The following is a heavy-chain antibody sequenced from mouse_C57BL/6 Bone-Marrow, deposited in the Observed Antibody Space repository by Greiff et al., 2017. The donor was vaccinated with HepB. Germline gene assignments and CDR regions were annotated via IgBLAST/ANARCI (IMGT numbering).Heavy chain of an antibody. CDR2: IYPGDGDT. CDR3: ARWGLTTVVAHWYFDV. CDR1: GYAFSSSW. V-gene: IGHV1-82*01. D-gene: IGHD1-1*01. J-gene: IGHJ1*03. Sequence: QVQLQQSGPELVKPGASVKISCKASGYAFSSSWMNWVKQRPGKGLEWIGRIYPGDGDTNYNGKFKGKATLTADKSSSTAYMQLSSLTAEDSAVYFCARWGLTTVVAHWYFDVWGTGTTVTVSS.